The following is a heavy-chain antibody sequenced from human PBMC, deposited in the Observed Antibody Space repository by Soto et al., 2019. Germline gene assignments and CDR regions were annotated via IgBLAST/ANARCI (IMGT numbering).Heavy chain of an antibody. Sequence: PGGSLRLSCTASGFTFCDYAMSWFRQAPGKGLEWVGFIRSKAYGGTTEYAASVKGRFTISRDDSKSIAYLQMNSLKTEDTAVYYCTIALYFWSGYKLDYWGQGTLVTVSS. CDR2: IRSKAYGGTT. CDR3: TIALYFWSGYKLDY. CDR1: GFTFCDYA. D-gene: IGHD3-3*01. J-gene: IGHJ4*02. V-gene: IGHV3-49*03.